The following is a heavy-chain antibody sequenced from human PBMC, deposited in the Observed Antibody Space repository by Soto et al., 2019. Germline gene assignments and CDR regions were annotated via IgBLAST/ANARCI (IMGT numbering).Heavy chain of an antibody. CDR3: AREGPTYYDFWSGYGNNAFDI. J-gene: IGHJ3*02. Sequence: SETLSLTCTVSGGSISSGDYYWSWIRQPPGKGLEWIGYIYYSGRTYYNPSLKSRVTISVDTSKNQFSLKLSSVTAADTAVYYCAREGPTYYDFWSGYGNNAFDIWGQGTMVTVSS. CDR2: IYYSGRT. CDR1: GGSISSGDYY. V-gene: IGHV4-30-4*01. D-gene: IGHD3-3*01.